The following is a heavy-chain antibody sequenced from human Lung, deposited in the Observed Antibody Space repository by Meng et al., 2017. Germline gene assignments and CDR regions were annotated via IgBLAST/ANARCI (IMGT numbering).Heavy chain of an antibody. D-gene: IGHD6-13*01. J-gene: IGHJ4*02. V-gene: IGHV1-3*01. Sequence: QVQLVQSGVEVKKSGASGQVFCKASGYTFTNYAMHWVRQDPGQRLEWMGWINAGNGNTKYSQKFQGRVTITRDTSASTAYMELSSLRSEDTAVYYCARSKSIAAAGGYWGQGTLVTVSS. CDR2: INAGNGNT. CDR1: GYTFTNYA. CDR3: ARSKSIAAAGGY.